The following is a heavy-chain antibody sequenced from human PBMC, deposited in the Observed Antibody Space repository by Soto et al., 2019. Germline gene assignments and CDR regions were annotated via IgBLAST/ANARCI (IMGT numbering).Heavy chain of an antibody. CDR2: ISQSGST. CDR1: SGSFSGFY. V-gene: IGHV4-34*01. J-gene: IGHJ4*02. CDR3: ARAPKVSGSSQTRPDF. Sequence: SETLSLTCSIYSGSFSGFYWSWIRQPPGKRLEWIGEISQSGSTNYNPSLKSRVSISVDTSKNQFSLNLTSVTAADTAVYYCARAPKVSGSSQTRPDFWGQGALVTVSS. D-gene: IGHD6-6*01.